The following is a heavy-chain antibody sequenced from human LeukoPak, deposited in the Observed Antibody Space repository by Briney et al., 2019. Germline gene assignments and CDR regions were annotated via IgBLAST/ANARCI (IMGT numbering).Heavy chain of an antibody. CDR1: GFTFDDYA. CDR2: ISWDGGST. J-gene: IGHJ4*02. Sequence: PGGSLRLSCAASGFTFDDYAMHWVRQAPGKGLEWVSLISWDGGSTYYADSVKGRFTISRDNSKNSLYLQMNSLRAEDTALYYCAKDKGGYYDSSGYSILHYFDYWGQGTLVTVSS. V-gene: IGHV3-43D*03. CDR3: AKDKGGYYDSSGYSILHYFDY. D-gene: IGHD3-22*01.